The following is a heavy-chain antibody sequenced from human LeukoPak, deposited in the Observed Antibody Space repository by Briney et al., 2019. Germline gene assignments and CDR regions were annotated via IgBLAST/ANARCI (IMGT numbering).Heavy chain of an antibody. V-gene: IGHV3-7*01. CDR1: GFTSSDYY. D-gene: IGHD6-19*01. CDR2: IKEEGNER. J-gene: IGHJ3*02. Sequence: PGGSLRLSCAASGFTSSDYYMSWIRQAPGKGLEWVANIKEEGNERHYADSVSGRFTISRDNAKNSLFLQMNSLRAEDTAVYYCARDVSPRYSSGWADAHDIWGQGTMVTVSS. CDR3: ARDVSPRYSSGWADAHDI.